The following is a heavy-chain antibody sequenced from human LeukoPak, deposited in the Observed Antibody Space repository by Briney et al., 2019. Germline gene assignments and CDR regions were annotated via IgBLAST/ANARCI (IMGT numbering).Heavy chain of an antibody. CDR3: ARNPLTYYDFWSGYYNPSYFDY. V-gene: IGHV4-30-4*08. CDR1: GGSISSGGYY. D-gene: IGHD3-3*01. J-gene: IGHJ4*02. Sequence: SETLSLTCTVSGGSISSGGYYWSWIRQHPGKGLEWIGYIYYSGSTYYNPSLKSRVTISVDTSKNQFSLKLSSVTAADTAVYYCARNPLTYYDFWSGYYNPSYFDYWGQGTLVTVSS. CDR2: IYYSGST.